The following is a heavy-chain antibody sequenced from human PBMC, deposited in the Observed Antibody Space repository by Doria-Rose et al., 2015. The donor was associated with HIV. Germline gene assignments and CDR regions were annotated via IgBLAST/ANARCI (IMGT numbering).Heavy chain of an antibody. J-gene: IGHJ4*02. CDR2: IFPDDER. V-gene: IGHV2-26*01. Sequence: VTLKESGPVLVKPTETLTLTCTVSGVSLSSPGMGASWIRQPPGKALEWLANIFPDDERSYKTSLKSRLTIARGTSRSQVVLTMTDMDPVDTATYYCARIKSSRWYHKYYFDFWGQGTLVIVSA. CDR3: ARIKSSRWYHKYYFDF. CDR1: GVSLSSPGMG. D-gene: IGHD6-13*01.